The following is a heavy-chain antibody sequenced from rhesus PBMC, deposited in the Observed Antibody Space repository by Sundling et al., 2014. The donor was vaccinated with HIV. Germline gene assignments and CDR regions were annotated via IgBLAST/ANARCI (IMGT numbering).Heavy chain of an antibody. J-gene: IGHJ6*01. CDR2: IGGSGGST. CDR3: AIQYKYGLDS. Sequence: QVQLQESGPGLLKPSETLSLTCAVSGGSISDTYRWTWIRQPPGKGLEWIGYIGGSGGSTEYNPSLKSRVTISTDTSKNQFSLKLRSVTAADTAVYYCAIQYKYGLDSWGQGVVVTVSS. V-gene: IGHV4-65*02. D-gene: IGHD1-44*01. CDR1: GGSISDTYR.